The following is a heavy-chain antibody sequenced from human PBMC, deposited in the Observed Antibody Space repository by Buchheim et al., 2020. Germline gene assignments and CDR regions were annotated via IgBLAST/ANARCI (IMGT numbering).Heavy chain of an antibody. CDR3: AKGSSGWYYFDY. D-gene: IGHD6-19*01. J-gene: IGHJ4*02. CDR2: ISYDGSNK. V-gene: IGHV3-30*18. CDR1: GFTFSSYG. Sequence: QVQLVESGGGVVQPGRSLRLSCAASGFTFSSYGMHWVRQAPGKGLEWVAVISYDGSNKYYADSVKGRFTISRDNSKNTLYQQMNSLRAEDTAVYYCAKGSSGWYYFDYWGQGTL.